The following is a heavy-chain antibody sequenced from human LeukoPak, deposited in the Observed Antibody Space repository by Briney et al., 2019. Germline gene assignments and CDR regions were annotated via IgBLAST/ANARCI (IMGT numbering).Heavy chain of an antibody. Sequence: PGGSLRLSCAASGFTFSNYWMTWVRQAPGKGLEWVANIKQDGTEKYYVDSVKGRFTISRDNAKNSLYLQMNSLRAEDTAVYYCARGRGSYSLDYWGQGTLVTVSS. V-gene: IGHV3-7*01. CDR3: ARGRGSYSLDY. D-gene: IGHD1-26*01. J-gene: IGHJ4*02. CDR1: GFTFSNYW. CDR2: IKQDGTEK.